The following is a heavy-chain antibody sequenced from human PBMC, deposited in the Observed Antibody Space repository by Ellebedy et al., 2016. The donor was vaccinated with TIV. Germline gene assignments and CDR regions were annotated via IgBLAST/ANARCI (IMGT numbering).Heavy chain of an antibody. V-gene: IGHV4-34*01. CDR1: GGSFSGYY. J-gene: IGHJ4*02. Sequence: MPSETLSLTCAVYGGSFSGYYWSWIRQPPGKGLEWIGEINHSGSTDYNPSLKSRVTISVDTSKNQFSLKLSSVTAADTAVYYCARAGGYCSGGSCLVFDYWGQGTLVTVSS. CDR2: INHSGST. D-gene: IGHD2-15*01. CDR3: ARAGGYCSGGSCLVFDY.